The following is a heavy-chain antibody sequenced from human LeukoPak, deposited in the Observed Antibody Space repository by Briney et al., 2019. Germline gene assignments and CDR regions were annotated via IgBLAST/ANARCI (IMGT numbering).Heavy chain of an antibody. CDR1: GFTFSSYW. J-gene: IGHJ4*02. CDR2: ISGSGGST. D-gene: IGHD3-10*01. V-gene: IGHV3-23*01. CDR3: AKEGAFYGSGSYQSFDY. Sequence: GGSLRLSCAASGFTFSSYWMSWVRQAPGKGLEWVSAISGSGGSTYYADSVKGRFTISRDNSKNTLYLQMNSLRAEDTAVYYCAKEGAFYGSGSYQSFDYWGQGTLVTVSS.